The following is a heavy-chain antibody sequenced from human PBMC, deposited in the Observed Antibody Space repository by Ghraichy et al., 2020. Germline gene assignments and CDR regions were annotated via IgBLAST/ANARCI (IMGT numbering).Heavy chain of an antibody. V-gene: IGHV4-31*03. CDR1: GGSISSGGYY. CDR3: ARESSCSSTSCYNWFDP. CDR2: IYYSGST. J-gene: IGHJ5*02. D-gene: IGHD2-2*01. Sequence: SETLSLTCTVSGGSISSGGYYWSWIRQHPGKGLEWIGYIYYSGSTYYNPSLKSRVTISVDTSKNQFSLKLSSVTAADTAVYYCARESSCSSTSCYNWFDPWGQGTLVTVSS.